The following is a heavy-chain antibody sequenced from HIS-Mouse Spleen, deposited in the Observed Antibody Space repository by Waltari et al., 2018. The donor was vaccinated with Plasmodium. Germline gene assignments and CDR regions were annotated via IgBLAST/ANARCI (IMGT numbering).Heavy chain of an antibody. CDR3: ARHVERGDYFDY. V-gene: IGHV4-39*01. J-gene: IGHJ4*02. D-gene: IGHD2-15*01. CDR1: GGSISSSSYY. Sequence: QLQLQESGPGLVKPSETLSLTCTVSGGSISSSSYYWGWIRQPPGKGLEWIGSIYYSGGTYDDPALKSRVTISVDTSKNQFSLKLGAVAAADTAVYYCARHVERGDYFDYWGQGTLVTVSS. CDR2: IYYSGGT.